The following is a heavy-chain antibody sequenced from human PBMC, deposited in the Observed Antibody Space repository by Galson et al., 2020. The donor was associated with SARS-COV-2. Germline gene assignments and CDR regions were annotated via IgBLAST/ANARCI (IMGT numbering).Heavy chain of an antibody. CDR2: VHKTGT. CDR1: GGAISNYY. CDR3: ARRIVSERPVSEGNWLDP. V-gene: IGHV4-4*08. Sequence: SETLSLTCTVSGGAISNYYWNWIRQPPGKGLEWIAYVHKTGTHYNPSLRSRVTITVDTSMNHFFLKLNSVTAADTAVYYCARRIVSERPVSEGNWLDPWGQGILVTVSS. J-gene: IGHJ5*02. D-gene: IGHD1-26*01.